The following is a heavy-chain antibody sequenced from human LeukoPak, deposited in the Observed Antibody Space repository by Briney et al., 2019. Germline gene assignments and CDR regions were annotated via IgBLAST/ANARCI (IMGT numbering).Heavy chain of an antibody. CDR1: GGSFSGYY. CDR3: ARLITGFGWFIDY. V-gene: IGHV4-34*01. Sequence: SETLSLTCAVYGGSFSGYYWSWIRQPPGKGLEWIGEINHSGSTNYNPSLKSRVTISVDTSKNQFSLKLSSVTAADTAVYYCARLITGFGWFIDYWGQGTLVTVSS. CDR2: INHSGST. J-gene: IGHJ4*02. D-gene: IGHD3-9*01.